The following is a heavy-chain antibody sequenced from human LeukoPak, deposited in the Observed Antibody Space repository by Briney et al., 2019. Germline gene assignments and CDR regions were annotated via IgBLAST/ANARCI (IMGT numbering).Heavy chain of an antibody. D-gene: IGHD6-19*01. J-gene: IGHJ6*02. V-gene: IGHV4-59*01. CDR1: GYSISSYY. CDR2: IYYSGST. CDR3: SRLRWLVRRYYGMDV. Sequence: SETLSLTCTASGYSISSYYFNWIRQPPGQGLEWIGYIYYSGSTNYNPSLKSRVTISVDTSKNQFSLKLRSVTAADTAVYYCSRLRWLVRRYYGMDVWGQGTTVTVSS.